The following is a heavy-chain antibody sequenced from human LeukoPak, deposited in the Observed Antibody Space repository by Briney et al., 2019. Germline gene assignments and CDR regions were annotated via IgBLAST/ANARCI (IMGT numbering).Heavy chain of an antibody. CDR2: INPSGGST. V-gene: IGHV1-46*01. D-gene: IGHD1-26*01. J-gene: IGHJ4*02. CDR1: GYTFTGYY. CDR3: ARDLKSGSSFDY. Sequence: ASVKVSCKASGYTFTGYYMHWVRQAPGQGLEWMGIINPSGGSTSYAQKFQGRVTMTRDMSTSTVYMELSSLRSEDTAVYYCARDLKSGSSFDYWGQGTLVTVSS.